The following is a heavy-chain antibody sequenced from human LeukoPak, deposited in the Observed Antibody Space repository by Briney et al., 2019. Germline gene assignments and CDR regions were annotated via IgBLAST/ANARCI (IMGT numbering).Heavy chain of an antibody. CDR2: ITGSSSTI. CDR3: ARTGLGMYSFDS. Sequence: GGSLRLSCAASGFTFSSYSMNWVRQAAGKGLEWVSYITGSSSTINYADSVKGRFTISRDKAKNSLYQQMNSLRAEDTAVYYCARTGLGMYSFDSWGQGTLVTVS. D-gene: IGHD3/OR15-3a*01. V-gene: IGHV3-48*01. J-gene: IGHJ4*02. CDR1: GFTFSSYS.